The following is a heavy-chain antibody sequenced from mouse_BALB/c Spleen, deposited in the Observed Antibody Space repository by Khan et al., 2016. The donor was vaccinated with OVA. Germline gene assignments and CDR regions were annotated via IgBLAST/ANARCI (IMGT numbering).Heavy chain of an antibody. Sequence: EVKLEESGGGLVQPGGSRKLSCAASGFTFSSFGMHWVRQAPEKGLEWVAYISSASSTIYYADTVKGRFTISRDNPKNTLVLQMTSLRSEDTAMYYCARSFLTSVVTAMDCCGPGASVTHSS. CDR3: ARSFLTSVVTAMDC. CDR2: ISSASSTI. CDR1: GFTFSSFG. J-gene: IGHJ4*01. D-gene: IGHD1-1*01. V-gene: IGHV5-17*02.